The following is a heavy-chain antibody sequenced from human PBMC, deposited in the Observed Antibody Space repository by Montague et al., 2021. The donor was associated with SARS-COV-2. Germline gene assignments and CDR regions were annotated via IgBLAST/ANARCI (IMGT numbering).Heavy chain of an antibody. J-gene: IGHJ5*02. CDR1: DGSFSDYS. V-gene: IGHV4-34*01. Sequence: ETLSLTCAVSDGSFSDYSWTWIRQPPGKGLEWIGEINHRGSTNYNPSLKSRVTISVDTSKNQFSLKMTSVTAADTAVYYCARRNYYGSGSYYNSGFDPWGQGTLSPSPQ. D-gene: IGHD3-10*01. CDR2: INHRGST. CDR3: ARRNYYGSGSYYNSGFDP.